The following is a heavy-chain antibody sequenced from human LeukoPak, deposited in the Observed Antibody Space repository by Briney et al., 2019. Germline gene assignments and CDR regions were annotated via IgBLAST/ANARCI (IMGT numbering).Heavy chain of an antibody. CDR2: ISWNSGSI. CDR3: AKDRMYSSGWYDY. CDR1: GFTFDDYA. Sequence: GRSLRLSCAASGFTFDDYAMHWVRQAPGKGLEWVSGISWNSGSIGYADSVKGRFTISRDNAKNSLYLQMNSLRAEDTALYYCAKDRMYSSGWYDYWGQGTLVTVSS. D-gene: IGHD6-19*01. J-gene: IGHJ4*02. V-gene: IGHV3-9*01.